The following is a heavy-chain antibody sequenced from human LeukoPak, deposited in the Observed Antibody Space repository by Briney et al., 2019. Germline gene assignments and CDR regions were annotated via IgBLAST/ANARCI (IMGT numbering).Heavy chain of an antibody. CDR1: GFTVSSNY. J-gene: IGHJ4*02. Sequence: GGSLRLSCAASGFTVSSNYMSWVRQAPGKGLEWVSVIYSGGSTYYADSVKVRFTISRDNSKNTLYLQMNSLRAEDTAVYYCARDPVRYCSSTSCHGSGDYWGQGTLVTVSS. V-gene: IGHV3-66*02. CDR3: ARDPVRYCSSTSCHGSGDY. D-gene: IGHD2-2*01. CDR2: IYSGGST.